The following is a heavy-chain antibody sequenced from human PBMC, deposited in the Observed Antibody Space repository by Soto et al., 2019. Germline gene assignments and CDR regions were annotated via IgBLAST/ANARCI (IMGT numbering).Heavy chain of an antibody. V-gene: IGHV3-74*03. Sequence: EVQLVESGGGLVQPGGSLRLSCAASGFTFSNYWMHWVRQAPGKGLVWVSRINSDGSSTTYADSVKGRVTISRDNAKNTLYLQMNSLRAEDTAVYYCARVETCSSTSCYSVFDYWGQGTLVTVSS. CDR3: ARVETCSSTSCYSVFDY. J-gene: IGHJ4*02. CDR2: INSDGSST. D-gene: IGHD2-2*01. CDR1: GFTFSNYW.